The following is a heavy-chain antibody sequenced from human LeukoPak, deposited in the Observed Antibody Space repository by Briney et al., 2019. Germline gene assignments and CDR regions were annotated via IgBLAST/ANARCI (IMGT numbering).Heavy chain of an antibody. CDR3: AKDLHYYVAMDV. D-gene: IGHD3-22*01. CDR2: IGSDYKT. CDR1: GFTTAGFA. J-gene: IGHJ6*04. V-gene: IGHV3-23*01. Sequence: PGRSRPPSRAASGFTTAGFATAWGRHAPGKGLEWVSSIGSDYKTPYSESVKGRFAIYRDNSESTVFLQMNSLRAEDTGLYYCAKDLHYYVAMDVWGDGTAGTVSS.